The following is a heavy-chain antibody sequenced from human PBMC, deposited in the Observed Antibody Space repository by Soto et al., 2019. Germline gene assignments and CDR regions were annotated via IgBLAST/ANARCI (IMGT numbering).Heavy chain of an antibody. V-gene: IGHV4-59*01. CDR1: GGSISSYY. CDR2: IYYSGST. Sequence: SETLSLTCTVSGGSISSYYWSWIRQPPGKGLKWIGYIYYSGSTNYNPSLKSRVTISVDTSKNQFSLKLSSVTAADTAVYYCARGGGWFGELFSRYYYGMDVWGQGTTVTVSS. CDR3: ARGGGWFGELFSRYYYGMDV. D-gene: IGHD3-10*01. J-gene: IGHJ6*02.